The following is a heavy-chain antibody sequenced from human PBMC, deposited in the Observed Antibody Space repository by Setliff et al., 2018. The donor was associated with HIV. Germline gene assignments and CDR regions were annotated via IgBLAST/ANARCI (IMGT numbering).Heavy chain of an antibody. V-gene: IGHV3-23*01. CDR2: ISGSGGST. CDR3: APVRDGYNYFFDY. CDR1: GFTFSGSA. D-gene: IGHD5-12*01. J-gene: IGHJ4*02. Sequence: PGGSLRLSCAASGFTFSGSAMSWVRQAPGKGLEWISSISGSGGSTYYAHSVKGRFAISRDNSKDTLFLQMNSLRAGDTAVYYCAPVRDGYNYFFDYWGQGTLVTVSS.